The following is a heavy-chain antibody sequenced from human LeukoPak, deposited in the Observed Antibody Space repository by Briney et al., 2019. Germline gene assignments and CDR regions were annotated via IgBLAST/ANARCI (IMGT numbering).Heavy chain of an antibody. J-gene: IGHJ4*02. Sequence: SETLSLTCTVSGGSISSGSYYWSWIRQPAGKGLEWIGRIYTSGSTNYNPSLKSRVTISVDTSKNQFSLKLSSVTAADTAVYYCARAVRFGGYLNYWGQGTLVTVSS. CDR2: IYTSGST. CDR1: GGSISSGSYY. CDR3: ARAVRFGGYLNY. V-gene: IGHV4-61*02. D-gene: IGHD5-12*01.